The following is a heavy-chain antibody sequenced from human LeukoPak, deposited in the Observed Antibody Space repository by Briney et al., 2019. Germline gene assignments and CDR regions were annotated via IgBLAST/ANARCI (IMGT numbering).Heavy chain of an antibody. Sequence: SETLSLTCSVSGGSISRRLYYWGWIRQTPGKGLEWIGSIDYSGSTYYNPSLKSRVTVLVDTSKNQFSLRLTSVTAADTAVYYCASQRWLQFSYMDVWGKGTTVTVSS. V-gene: IGHV4-39*07. CDR1: GGSISRRLYY. CDR2: IDYSGST. J-gene: IGHJ6*03. CDR3: ASQRWLQFSYMDV. D-gene: IGHD5-24*01.